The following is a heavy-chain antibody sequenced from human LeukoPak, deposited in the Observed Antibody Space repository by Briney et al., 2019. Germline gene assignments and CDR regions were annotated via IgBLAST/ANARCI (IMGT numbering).Heavy chain of an antibody. V-gene: IGHV3-48*02. CDR2: ISTSSSTM. CDR1: GFTFSSYS. Sequence: TGGSLRLSCAASGFTFSSYSMNWVRQAPGKGLEWVSYISTSSSTMYYADSVKGRFTISTDNAKNSLSLQMSSLRDEDTAVYYCARGGEGLVLVPPHFDYWGQGTLVTVSS. CDR3: ARGGEGLVLVPPHFDY. J-gene: IGHJ4*02. D-gene: IGHD2-2*01.